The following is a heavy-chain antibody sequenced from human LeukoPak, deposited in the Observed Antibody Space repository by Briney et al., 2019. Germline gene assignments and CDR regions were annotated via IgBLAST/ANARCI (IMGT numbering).Heavy chain of an antibody. Sequence: GGSLRLSCAASGFTFSTYWMHWVRQAPGKGLVWVSRINAGGSSTSYADSVKGRFTISRDNAKNTLYLQMNSLRAEDTAVYYCARDRGGDWSVDAFDIWGQGTMVTVSS. J-gene: IGHJ3*02. CDR2: INAGGSST. D-gene: IGHD2-21*01. V-gene: IGHV3-74*01. CDR3: ARDRGGDWSVDAFDI. CDR1: GFTFSTYW.